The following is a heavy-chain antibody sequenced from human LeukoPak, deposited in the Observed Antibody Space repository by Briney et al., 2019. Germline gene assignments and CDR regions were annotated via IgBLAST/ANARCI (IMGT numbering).Heavy chain of an antibody. CDR2: IYHSGST. CDR3: ARGYCSSTSCYAYYYYMDV. Sequence: SETLSLTCAVSGYSISSGYYWGWIRQPPGKGLEWIGSIYHSGSTYYNPSLKSRVTISVDTSKNQFSLKLSSVTAADTAVYCCARGYCSSTSCYAYYYYMDVWGKGTTVTVSS. CDR1: GYSISSGYY. J-gene: IGHJ6*03. D-gene: IGHD2-2*01. V-gene: IGHV4-38-2*01.